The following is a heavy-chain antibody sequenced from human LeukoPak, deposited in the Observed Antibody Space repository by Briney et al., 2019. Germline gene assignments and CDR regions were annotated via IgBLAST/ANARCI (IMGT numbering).Heavy chain of an antibody. V-gene: IGHV4-31*03. Sequence: PSQTLSLTCTVSGGSISSGGYYWSWIRQHPGKGLEWIGYIYYSGSTYYNPSLKSRVTISVDTSKNQFSLKLSSVTAADTAVYYCARDGSDFPKHDAFDIWGQGTMVTVSS. CDR1: GGSISSGGYY. J-gene: IGHJ3*02. CDR2: IYYSGST. CDR3: ARDGSDFPKHDAFDI. D-gene: IGHD1-26*01.